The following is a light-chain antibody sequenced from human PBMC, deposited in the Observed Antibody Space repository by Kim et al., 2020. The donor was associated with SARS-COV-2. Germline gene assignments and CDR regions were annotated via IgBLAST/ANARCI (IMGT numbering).Light chain of an antibody. CDR3: QSYDSSLSDWV. J-gene: IGLJ3*02. CDR1: LSNISAVYY. CDR2: GTS. Sequence: SVSSSCTGCLSNISAVYYVHWYQQLPGSAPNLLFSGTSNRPSGVPVRFSGSKSGTSASLAITGLQAEDEADYYCQSYDSSLSDWVFGGGTQLTVL. V-gene: IGLV1-40*01.